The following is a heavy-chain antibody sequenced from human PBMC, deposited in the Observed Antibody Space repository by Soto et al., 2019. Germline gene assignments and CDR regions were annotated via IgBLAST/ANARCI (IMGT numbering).Heavy chain of an antibody. CDR2: IKSKANGETT. CDR3: AADLPGDRSDWGFDY. Sequence: EVQLVESGGGLLQPGGSLRLSCAASGFTFSGAWMHWVRQAPGKGLEWVGLIKSKANGETTHYAAPVQGRFTISRDDSKNTVYLQMSSLKTEDTAAYHCAADLPGDRSDWGFDYWGQGTLVTVSS. D-gene: IGHD7-27*01. CDR1: GFTFSGAW. J-gene: IGHJ4*02. V-gene: IGHV3-15*07.